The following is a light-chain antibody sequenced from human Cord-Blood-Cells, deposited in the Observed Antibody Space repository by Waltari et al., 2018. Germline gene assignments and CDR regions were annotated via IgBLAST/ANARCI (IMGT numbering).Light chain of an antibody. J-gene: IGLJ1*01. V-gene: IGLV2-23*02. Sequence: QSALTQPASVSGSPRQAITISCTGTRSDVGSYNLVSWYQQHPGKAPKLMIYEVSKRPSGVSNRFSGSKSGNTASLTISGLQAEDEADYYCCSYAGSSTYVFGTGTKVTVL. CDR1: RSDVGSYNL. CDR3: CSYAGSSTYV. CDR2: EVS.